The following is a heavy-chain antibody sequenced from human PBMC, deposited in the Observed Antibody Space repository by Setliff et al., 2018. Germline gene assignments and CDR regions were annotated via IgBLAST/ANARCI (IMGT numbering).Heavy chain of an antibody. CDR2: ISGSGGST. CDR3: AKNGFGVVALGVNNWFDP. CDR1: GFTFSSYA. V-gene: IGHV3-23*01. Sequence: GGSLRLSCAASGFTFSSYAMSWVRQAPGKGLEWVSAISGSGGSTYYADSVKGRFTISRDNSKNTLYLKMNSLRAEDTAVYYCAKNGFGVVALGVNNWFDPWGQGTLV. J-gene: IGHJ5*02. D-gene: IGHD3-10*01.